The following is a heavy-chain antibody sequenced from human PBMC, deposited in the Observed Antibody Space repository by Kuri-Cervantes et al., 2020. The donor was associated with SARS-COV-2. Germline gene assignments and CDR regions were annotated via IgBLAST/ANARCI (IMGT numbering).Heavy chain of an antibody. D-gene: IGHD4-17*01. CDR3: ARGGFWYGAGYFDY. J-gene: IGHJ4*02. CDR2: INHSGST. V-gene: IGHV4-34*01. CDR1: GDSISGGDYN. Sequence: SETLSLTCTVSGDSISGGDYNWSWIRQAPGKGLEWIGEINHSGSTNYNPSLKSRVTISVDTSKNQFSLKLSSVTAADTAVYYCARGGFWYGAGYFDYWGQGTLVTVSS.